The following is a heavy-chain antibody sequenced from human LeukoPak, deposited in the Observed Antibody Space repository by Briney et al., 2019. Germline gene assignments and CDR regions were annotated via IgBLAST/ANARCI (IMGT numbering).Heavy chain of an antibody. V-gene: IGHV4-59*01. D-gene: IGHD5-24*01. Sequence: SETLSLTCTVSGGSISSYYWSWIRQPPGKGLEWSGYIYYSGSTNYNPSLKSRVTISVDTSKNQFSLKLNSVTAADTAVYYCARGLLDGYTHPAAFDIWGQGTMVTVSS. CDR2: IYYSGST. J-gene: IGHJ3*02. CDR1: GGSISSYY. CDR3: ARGLLDGYTHPAAFDI.